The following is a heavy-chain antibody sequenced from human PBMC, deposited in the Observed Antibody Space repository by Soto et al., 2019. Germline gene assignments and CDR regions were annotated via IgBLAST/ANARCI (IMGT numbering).Heavy chain of an antibody. CDR3: ARGPTYYYDF. CDR1: GGSISSYY. Sequence: SETLSLTCTVSGGSISSYYWSWIRQPPRKGLEWIGYIYYSGSTYYNPSLKSRVTISVDTSKNQFSLKLSSVTAADTAVYYCARGPTYYYDFWGQGTLVTVSS. J-gene: IGHJ4*02. V-gene: IGHV4-59*12. CDR2: IYYSGST.